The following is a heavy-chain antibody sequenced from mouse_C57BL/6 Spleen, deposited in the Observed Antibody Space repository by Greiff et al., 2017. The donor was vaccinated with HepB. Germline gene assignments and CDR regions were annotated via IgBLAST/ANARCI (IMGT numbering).Heavy chain of an antibody. CDR2: INPNNGGT. V-gene: IGHV1-26*01. D-gene: IGHD4-1*01. J-gene: IGHJ2*01. CDR3: ARSNWDVRDYFDY. CDR1: GYTFTDYY. Sequence: EVQLQQSGPELVKPGASVKISCKASGYTFTDYYMNWVKQSHGKSLEWIGDINPNNGGTSYNQKFKGNATLTVDKSSSTAYMELRSLTSEDSAVYYCARSNWDVRDYFDYWGQGTTLTVSS.